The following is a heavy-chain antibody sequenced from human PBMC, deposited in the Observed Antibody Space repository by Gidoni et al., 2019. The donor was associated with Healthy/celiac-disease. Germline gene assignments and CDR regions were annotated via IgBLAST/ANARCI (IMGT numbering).Heavy chain of an antibody. CDR3: AREVRDKYYYGSGSYYNVGGFDY. J-gene: IGHJ4*02. V-gene: IGHV4-34*01. D-gene: IGHD3-10*01. CDR2: INHSGST. CDR1: GGSFTGYY. Sequence: QVQLQQWGAGLLKPSETLSLTCAVYGGSFTGYYCSWIPQPPGKGLEWIGEINHSGSTNYNPSLKSRVTISVDTSKNQFSLKLSSVTAADTAVYYCAREVRDKYYYGSGSYYNVGGFDYWGQGTLVTVSS.